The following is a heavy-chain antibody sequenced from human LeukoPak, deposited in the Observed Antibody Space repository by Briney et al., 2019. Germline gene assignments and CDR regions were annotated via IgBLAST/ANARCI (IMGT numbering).Heavy chain of an antibody. CDR2: IYYSGST. CDR3: ARLSTYGSGSWYYYYMDV. V-gene: IGHV4-34*01. J-gene: IGHJ6*03. Sequence: PSETLSLTCAVYGGSFSAYYWSWIRQPPGKGLEWIGSIYYSGSTYYNPSLKSRVTISVDTSKNQFSLKLSSVTAADTAVYYCARLSTYGSGSWYYYYMDVWGKGTTVTISS. D-gene: IGHD3-10*01. CDR1: GGSFSAYY.